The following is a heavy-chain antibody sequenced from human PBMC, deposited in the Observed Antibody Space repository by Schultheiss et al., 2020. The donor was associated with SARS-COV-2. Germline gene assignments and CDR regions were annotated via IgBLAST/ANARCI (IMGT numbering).Heavy chain of an antibody. CDR2: IRSIPYGGTT. D-gene: IGHD3-10*01. V-gene: IGHV3-49*04. CDR1: GFSFGEYA. Sequence: GESLKISCSASGFSFGEYAMNWVRQAPGKGLEWVGFIRSIPYGGTTEYAASVKGRFTISRDDSKSIAYLQMNSLKTEDTAVYYCIRGKWFGELSVWPDYWGQGTLVTVSS. CDR3: IRGKWFGELSVWPDY. J-gene: IGHJ4*02.